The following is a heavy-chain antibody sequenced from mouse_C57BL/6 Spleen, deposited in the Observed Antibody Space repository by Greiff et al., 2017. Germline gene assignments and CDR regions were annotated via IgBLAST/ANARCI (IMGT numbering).Heavy chain of an antibody. CDR2: INYDGSST. J-gene: IGHJ2*01. CDR3: SRDYCSSGYYFDY. CDR1: GFTFRDYY. Sequence: EVNVVESEGGLVQPGSSMKFSCTASGFTFRDYYMAWVRQVPEKGLEWVANINYDGSSTYYLDPLKSRILISTDNAKNILYLKMSSLKSEDTATYYWSRDYCSSGYYFDYWGQGTTLTVSS. V-gene: IGHV5-16*01. D-gene: IGHD1-1*01.